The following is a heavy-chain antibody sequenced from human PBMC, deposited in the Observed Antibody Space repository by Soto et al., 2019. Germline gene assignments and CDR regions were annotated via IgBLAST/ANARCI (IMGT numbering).Heavy chain of an antibody. V-gene: IGHV3-30*18. CDR3: AKGGRQWLVTSDFNY. J-gene: IGHJ4*02. Sequence: GGSLRLSCAASGFTFSDNYMSWIRQAPGKGLEWVAVVSHDGRNTHYADSVKGRFTISRDSSKNTVSLEMTSLRAEDTAVYYCAKGGRQWLVTSDFNYWGQGALVTVS. D-gene: IGHD6-19*01. CDR2: VSHDGRNT. CDR1: GFTFSDNY.